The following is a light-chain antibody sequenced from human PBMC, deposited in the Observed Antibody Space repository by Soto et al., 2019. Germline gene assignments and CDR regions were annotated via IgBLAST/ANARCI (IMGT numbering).Light chain of an antibody. CDR3: QQSYTTPVT. CDR1: QDIATS. Sequence: DIQMAQSPSSLSSSVGDRVTITCRSSQDIATSLTWYQQKPGKAPHLLISGASQLQSGVPSRFSGSGSGTEFTLTIDSLQLEDFATYYCQQSYTTPVTFGPGT. V-gene: IGKV1-39*01. J-gene: IGKJ3*01. CDR2: GAS.